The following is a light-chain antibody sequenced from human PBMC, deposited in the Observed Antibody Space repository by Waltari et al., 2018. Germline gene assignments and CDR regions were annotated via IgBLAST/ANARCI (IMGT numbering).Light chain of an antibody. Sequence: DIHVTQSPSPPSALVGDRVTITCRTSQNIRNYLNWYQQNPGKAPKLLIYAASSLHSDVPSRFSGSGSGADFTLTISSLQPEDYGTYYCQQGYSRVTFGQGTRLEIK. CDR1: QNIRNY. J-gene: IGKJ5*01. V-gene: IGKV1-39*01. CDR3: QQGYSRVT. CDR2: AAS.